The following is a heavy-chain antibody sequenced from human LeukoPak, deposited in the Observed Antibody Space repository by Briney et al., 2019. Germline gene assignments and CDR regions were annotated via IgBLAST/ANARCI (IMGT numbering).Heavy chain of an antibody. CDR3: ATSRVFDF. CDR1: GFTFGHYA. J-gene: IGHJ4*02. Sequence: GGSLRLSCTGSGFTFGHYAMAWIRQAPGKGPEWLSFINSDGNNIYYRDSVKGRFTISRDNAKKTLYLEMNNLRVDDTAIYYCATSRVFDFWGQGTLVAVSS. V-gene: IGHV3-11*04. CDR2: INSDGNNI.